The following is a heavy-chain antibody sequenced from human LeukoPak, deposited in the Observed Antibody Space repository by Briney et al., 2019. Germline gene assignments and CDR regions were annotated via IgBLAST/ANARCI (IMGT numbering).Heavy chain of an antibody. Sequence: ASVKVSCKASGYTFTSYGISWVRQAPGQGLEWMGWISAYNGNTNYAQKLQGRVTMTTDTSTSTAYMELRSLRSDDTAVYYCARGRPIVVVTDSAFDIWGQGTMVTVSS. CDR3: ARGRPIVVVTDSAFDI. CDR1: GYTFTSYG. V-gene: IGHV1-18*01. CDR2: ISAYNGNT. D-gene: IGHD2-21*02. J-gene: IGHJ3*02.